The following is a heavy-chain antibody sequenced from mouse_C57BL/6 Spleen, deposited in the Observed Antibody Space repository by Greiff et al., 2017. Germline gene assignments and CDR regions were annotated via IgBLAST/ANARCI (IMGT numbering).Heavy chain of an antibody. CDR2: IDPETGGT. J-gene: IGHJ4*01. Sequence: QLQQSGAELVRPGASVTLSCKASGYTFTDYEMHWVKQTPVHGLEWIGAIDPETGGTAYNQKFKGKAILTADKSSSTAYMELRSLTSEDSAVYYCTRYDYEGYYAMDYWGQGTSVTVSS. CDR1: GYTFTDYE. CDR3: TRYDYEGYYAMDY. V-gene: IGHV1-15*01. D-gene: IGHD2-4*01.